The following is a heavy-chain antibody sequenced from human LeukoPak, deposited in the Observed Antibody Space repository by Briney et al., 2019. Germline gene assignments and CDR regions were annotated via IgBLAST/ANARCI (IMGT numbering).Heavy chain of an antibody. CDR3: ARGDGNYDFWSGYSSPYFDY. CDR2: INHSGST. CDR1: GGSFSGYY. J-gene: IGHJ4*02. Sequence: SETLPLTCAVYGGSFSGYYWSWIRQPPGKGLEWIGEINHSGSTNYNPSLKSRVTISVDTSKNQFSLKLSSVTAADTAVYYCARGDGNYDFWSGYSSPYFDYWGQGTLVTVSS. D-gene: IGHD3-3*01. V-gene: IGHV4-34*01.